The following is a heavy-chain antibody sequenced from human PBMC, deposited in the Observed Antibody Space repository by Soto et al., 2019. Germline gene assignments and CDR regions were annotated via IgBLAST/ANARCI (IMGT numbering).Heavy chain of an antibody. D-gene: IGHD5-18*01. CDR1: GFTFDDYT. V-gene: IGHV3-43*01. CDR3: AKDIGDVDTAGLDI. Sequence: GGSLRLSCAASGFTFDDYTMHWVRQAPGKGLEWVSLISWDGGSTYYADSVKGRFTISRDNNKNSLYLQMNSLRTEDTALYYCAKDIGDVDTAGLDIWGQGTMVTVSS. J-gene: IGHJ3*02. CDR2: ISWDGGST.